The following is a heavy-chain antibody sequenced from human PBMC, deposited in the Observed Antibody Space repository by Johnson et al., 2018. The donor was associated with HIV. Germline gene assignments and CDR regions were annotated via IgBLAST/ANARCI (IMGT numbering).Heavy chain of an antibody. CDR1: GFTFGSYW. Sequence: VQLVESGGGLVQPGGSLRLSCAASGFTFGSYWMSWVRQAPGKGLEWVANIKQDGSERYYVDSVKGRFTISRDNAKNSLSLQMDSLRAEDTAVYYCARDPELDYFDNRAFDIWGQGTMVTVSS. V-gene: IGHV3-7*01. CDR3: ARDPELDYFDNRAFDI. J-gene: IGHJ3*02. D-gene: IGHD3-22*01. CDR2: IKQDGSER.